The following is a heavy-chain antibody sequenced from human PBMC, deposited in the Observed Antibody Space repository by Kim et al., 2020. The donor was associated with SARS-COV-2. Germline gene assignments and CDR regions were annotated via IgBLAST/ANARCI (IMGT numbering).Heavy chain of an antibody. CDR2: SQK. Sequence: SQKYYVDSAKGRFTISRDNAKNSVYLQMNSLRGEDTAVYYCAWGRGVVKWGQGTLVTVSS. J-gene: IGHJ4*02. CDR3: AWGRGVVK. V-gene: IGHV3-7*04. D-gene: IGHD6-6*01.